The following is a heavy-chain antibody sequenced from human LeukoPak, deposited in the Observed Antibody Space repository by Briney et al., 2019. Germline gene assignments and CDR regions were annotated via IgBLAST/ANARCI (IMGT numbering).Heavy chain of an antibody. D-gene: IGHD4-17*01. J-gene: IGHJ6*02. V-gene: IGHV1-18*01. CDR2: ISAYNGNT. CDR1: DYTFTSYG. Sequence: ASVKVSCKASDYTFTSYGISWVRQAPGQGLEWMGWISAYNGNTNYAQKLQGRVTMTTDTSTSTAYMELRSLRSDDTAVYYCARLPTPYYYYGMDVWGQGTTVTVSS. CDR3: ARLPTPYYYYGMDV.